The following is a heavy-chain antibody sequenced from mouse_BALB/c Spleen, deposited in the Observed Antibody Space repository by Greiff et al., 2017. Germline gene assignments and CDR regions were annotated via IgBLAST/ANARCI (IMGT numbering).Heavy chain of an antibody. D-gene: IGHD2-14*01. Sequence: EVHLVESGGGLVKPGGSLKLSCAASGFTFSDYYMYWVRQTPEKRLEWVATISDGGSYTYYPDSVKGRFTISGDNAKNNLYLQMSSLKSEDTAMYYCARGGYRLYYYAMDYWGQGTSVTVSS. V-gene: IGHV5-4*02. CDR2: ISDGGSYT. CDR1: GFTFSDYY. J-gene: IGHJ4*01. CDR3: ARGGYRLYYYAMDY.